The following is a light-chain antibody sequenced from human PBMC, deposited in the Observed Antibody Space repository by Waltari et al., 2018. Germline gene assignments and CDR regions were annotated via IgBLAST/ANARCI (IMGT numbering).Light chain of an antibody. J-gene: IGLJ3*02. V-gene: IGLV3-19*01. CDR2: VKN. CDR3: SSRDNFNRHAVL. Sequence: SSDLTQDPAVSVALGQTVRITCQGDSLRRSFASWYQQRPGQAPILVISVKNSRPSGIPGRFSGSSSGNTASLTIASTQAEDEADYYCSSRDNFNRHAVLFGGGTKLTVL. CDR1: SLRRSF.